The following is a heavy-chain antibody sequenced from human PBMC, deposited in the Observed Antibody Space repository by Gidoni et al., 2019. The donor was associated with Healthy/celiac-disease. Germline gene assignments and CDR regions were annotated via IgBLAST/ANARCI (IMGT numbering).Heavy chain of an antibody. J-gene: IGHJ3*02. Sequence: QLQLQESGPGLVKPSETLSLTCTVSGGSISSSSYYWGWIRQPPGKGLEWIGSIYYSGSTYYNPSLKSRVTISVDTSKNQFSLKLSSVTAADTAVYYCARDTMIVVNAFDIWGQGTMVTVSS. CDR2: IYYSGST. V-gene: IGHV4-39*02. CDR3: ARDTMIVVNAFDI. CDR1: GGSISSSSYY. D-gene: IGHD3-22*01.